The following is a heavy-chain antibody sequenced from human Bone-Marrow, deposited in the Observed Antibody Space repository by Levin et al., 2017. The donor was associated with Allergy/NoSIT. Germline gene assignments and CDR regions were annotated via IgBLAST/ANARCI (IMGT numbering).Heavy chain of an antibody. V-gene: IGHV1-69*06. J-gene: IGHJ6*03. CDR2: IIPIFGTA. CDR3: ARDSDIVVVPAASGVKTKPKHYYYYYYMDV. CDR1: GGTFSSYA. D-gene: IGHD2-2*01. Sequence: SVKVSCKASGGTFSSYAISWVRQAPGQGLEWMGGIIPIFGTANYAQKFQGRVTITADKSTSTAYMELSSLRSEDTAVYYCARDSDIVVVPAASGVKTKPKHYYYYYYMDVWGKGTTVTVSS.